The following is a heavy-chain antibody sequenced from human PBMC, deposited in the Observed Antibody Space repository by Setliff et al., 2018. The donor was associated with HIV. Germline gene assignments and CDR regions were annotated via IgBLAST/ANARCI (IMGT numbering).Heavy chain of an antibody. CDR1: GFTFSSFA. CDR2: ISGSGDNT. J-gene: IGHJ4*02. D-gene: IGHD5-18*01. Sequence: GGSLRLSCAASGFTFSSFAMSWVRRVPGKGLAWVSAISGSGDNTYYADSGKGRFTISRDNSENTLYLQMNSLRAEDTAVYYCAKEKGAHSYADYWGQGTLVTVSS. CDR3: AKEKGAHSYADY. V-gene: IGHV3-23*01.